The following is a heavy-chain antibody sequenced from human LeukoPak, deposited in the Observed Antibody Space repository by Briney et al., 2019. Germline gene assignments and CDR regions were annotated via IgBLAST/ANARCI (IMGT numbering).Heavy chain of an antibody. CDR2: IYYSGST. J-gene: IGHJ4*02. Sequence: SETLSLTCTVSGVSISSYYWSWIRQPPGKGLEWIGYIYYSGSTNYNPSLKSRVTISVDTSKNQFSLKLSSVTAADTAVYYCARGWYSSGWYSDYWGQGTLVTVSS. CDR1: GVSISSYY. D-gene: IGHD6-19*01. V-gene: IGHV4-59*01. CDR3: ARGWYSSGWYSDY.